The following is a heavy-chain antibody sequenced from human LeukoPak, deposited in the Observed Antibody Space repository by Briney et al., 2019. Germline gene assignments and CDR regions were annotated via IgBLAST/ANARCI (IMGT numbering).Heavy chain of an antibody. Sequence: GGSMRLSCAASGFTFSSYWMHWVRQAPGKGLVWVSRINSDGSSTNYADSVKGRFTISRDNAKNTLYLQVKSLRAEDTAVYYCARGPSGWGSLDSWGQGTLVTVSS. CDR3: ARGPSGWGSLDS. CDR1: GFTFSSYW. D-gene: IGHD7-27*01. CDR2: INSDGSST. J-gene: IGHJ4*02. V-gene: IGHV3-74*01.